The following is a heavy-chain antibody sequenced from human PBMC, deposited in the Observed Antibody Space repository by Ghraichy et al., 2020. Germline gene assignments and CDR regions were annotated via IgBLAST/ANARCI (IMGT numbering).Heavy chain of an antibody. D-gene: IGHD4-17*01. V-gene: IGHV6-1*01. CDR1: GDIVCSNSAD. CDR3: ARVVGIDYGDPDCFDY. CDR2: TYYRCNWYI. Sequence: SQTLSLTCAISGDIVCSNSADWNWIRQSPARGLEWLARTYYRCNWYIDSAVSVKSRITIYPDTSKNQFSLNLISVTPEDTAVYYCARVVGIDYGDPDCFDYWGQGTLVTVSS. J-gene: IGHJ4*02.